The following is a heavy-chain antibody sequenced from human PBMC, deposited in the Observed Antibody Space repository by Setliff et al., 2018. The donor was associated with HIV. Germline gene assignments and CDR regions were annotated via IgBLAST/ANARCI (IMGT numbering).Heavy chain of an antibody. CDR1: GGSISNYY. CDR2: VHFSGTTT. CDR3: ARSGYYWDDAFDI. V-gene: IGHV4-4*07. D-gene: IGHD3-22*01. J-gene: IGHJ3*02. Sequence: SETLSLTCTVSGGSISNYYWNWIRQAAGKGLEWIGRVHFSGTTTIYNPSLKSRVTMSVDRSKKQFSLRLTSVTAADTALYYCARSGYYWDDAFDIWGQGAMVTVSS.